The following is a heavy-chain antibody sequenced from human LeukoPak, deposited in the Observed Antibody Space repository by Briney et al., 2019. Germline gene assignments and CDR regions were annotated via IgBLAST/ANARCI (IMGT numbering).Heavy chain of an antibody. CDR3: ARGGGGCYDSSGYYLDY. Sequence: GASVKVSCKASGYTFTGYYMHWVRQAPGQGLEWMGWINPNSGGTNYAQKFQGRVTMTRDTSISTAYMELSRPRSDDTAVYYCARGGGGCYDSSGYYLDYWGQGTLVTVSS. V-gene: IGHV1-2*02. J-gene: IGHJ4*02. D-gene: IGHD3-22*01. CDR1: GYTFTGYY. CDR2: INPNSGGT.